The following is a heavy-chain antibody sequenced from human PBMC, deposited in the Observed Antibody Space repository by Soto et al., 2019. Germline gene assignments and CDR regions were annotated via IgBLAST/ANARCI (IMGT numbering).Heavy chain of an antibody. V-gene: IGHV4-34*01. Sequence: PSETLSLTCAVYGGSFSGYYWSWIRQPPGKGLEWIGEINHSGSTNYNPSLKSRVTISVDTSKNQFSLKLSSVTAADTAVYYCARLGYSSSWYSDCYYYYMDVWGKGTTVTVSS. J-gene: IGHJ6*03. CDR3: ARLGYSSSWYSDCYYYYMDV. CDR2: INHSGST. D-gene: IGHD6-13*01. CDR1: GGSFSGYY.